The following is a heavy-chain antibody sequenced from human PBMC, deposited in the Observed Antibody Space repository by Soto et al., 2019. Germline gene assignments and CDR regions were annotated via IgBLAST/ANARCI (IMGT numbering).Heavy chain of an antibody. D-gene: IGHD3-3*01. V-gene: IGHV3-9*01. J-gene: IGHJ4*02. CDR1: GFTFDDYA. CDR3: AKDEYYDVWSGYYDY. CDR2: ISWNSGSI. Sequence: GGSLRLSCAASGFTFDDYAMHWVRQAPGKGLEWVSGISWNSGSIGYADSVKGRFTISRDNAKNSLYLQMNSLRAEDTALYYCAKDEYYDVWSGYYDYWGQGTLVTVSS.